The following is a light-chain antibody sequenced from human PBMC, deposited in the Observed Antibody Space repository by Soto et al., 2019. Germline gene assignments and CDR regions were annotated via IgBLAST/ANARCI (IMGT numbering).Light chain of an antibody. CDR2: EGS. V-gene: IGLV2-8*01. J-gene: IGLJ2*01. CDR1: SSDVGVYNY. Sequence: QSALTQPPSASGSPGQSVTISCTGTSSDVGVYNYVSWYQQHPGKAPKLLIYEGSKRPSGVPNRFSGSKSGNTASLTVSGLQAEDEADFYCSSYAGSNTVIFGGGTKLTVL. CDR3: SSYAGSNTVI.